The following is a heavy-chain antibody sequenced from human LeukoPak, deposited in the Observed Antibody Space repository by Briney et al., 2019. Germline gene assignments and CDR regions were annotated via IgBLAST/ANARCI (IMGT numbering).Heavy chain of an antibody. V-gene: IGHV4-4*09. J-gene: IGHJ5*02. D-gene: IGHD6-13*01. Sequence: SETLSLTCTVSGGSISSYYWSWIRQPPGKGLEWIGYIYTSGSTNYNPSLKSRVTISVDTSKNQFSLKLSSVTAADTAVYYCARHHSSSWYFGAWGQGTLVTVFS. CDR3: ARHHSSSWYFGA. CDR2: IYTSGST. CDR1: GGSISSYY.